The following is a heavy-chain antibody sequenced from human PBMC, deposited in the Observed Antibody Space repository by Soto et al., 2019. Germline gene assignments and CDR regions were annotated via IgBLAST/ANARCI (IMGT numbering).Heavy chain of an antibody. Sequence: QVQLQESGPGLVKPSETLSLTCTVSGGSISSYYWSWIRQPAGKGLEWIGRIYTSGSTNYNPSLRSRATWSVARSRNRSPLRWGLLTAADPAGYYWGGVRGALGALSISAPGGRGTLVTVSS. CDR1: GGSISSYY. D-gene: IGHD3-16*01. CDR2: IYTSGST. J-gene: IGHJ5*02. CDR3: GGVRGALGALSISAP. V-gene: IGHV4-4*07.